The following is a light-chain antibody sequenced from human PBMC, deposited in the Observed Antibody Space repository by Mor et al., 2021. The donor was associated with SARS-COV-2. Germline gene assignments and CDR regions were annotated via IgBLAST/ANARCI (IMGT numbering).Light chain of an antibody. CDR2: GAS. V-gene: IGKV3-20*01. CDR3: QQYGSTPPWT. CDR1: QSVSSTY. Sequence: SLSPGERATLSCRASQSVSSTYLAWYQQKPGQAPRLLIYGASSRATDIPDRFSGSGSGTDFTLTISRLEPEDFAVYYCQQYGSTPPWTFGQGT. J-gene: IGKJ1*01.